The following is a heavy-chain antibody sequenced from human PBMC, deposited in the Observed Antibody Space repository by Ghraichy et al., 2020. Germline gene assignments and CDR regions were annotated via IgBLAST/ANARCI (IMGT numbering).Heavy chain of an antibody. Sequence: GGSLRLSCAASGFTFISFGMHWVRQAPGKGLEWLTFIQYDGNNKYYADSLKGRFTVSRDNSNHTLYLQMSSLRPEDTGVYYCAKAGCGGGTCYDSWGQGTLVTVSS. CDR2: IQYDGNNK. CDR3: AKAGCGGGTCYDS. D-gene: IGHD2-15*01. J-gene: IGHJ5*01. CDR1: GFTFISFG. V-gene: IGHV3-30*02.